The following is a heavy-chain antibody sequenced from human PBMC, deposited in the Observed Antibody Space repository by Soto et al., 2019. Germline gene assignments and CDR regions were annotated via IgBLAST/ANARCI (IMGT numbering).Heavy chain of an antibody. CDR3: ARGFLEWLSPSFDY. V-gene: IGHV1-18*01. J-gene: IGHJ4*02. CDR1: GYTFTSYC. CDR2: ISAYNGNA. D-gene: IGHD3-3*01. Sequence: GASVKVSCKASGYTFTSYCISWVRQAPGQGPEWMGWISAYNGNANYAQKLQGRVTMTTDTSTSTAYMELRSLRSDDTAVYYCARGFLEWLSPSFDYWGQGTLVTVSS.